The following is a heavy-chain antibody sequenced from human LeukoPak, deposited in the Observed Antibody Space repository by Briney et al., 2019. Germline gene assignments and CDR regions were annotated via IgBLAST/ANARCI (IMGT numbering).Heavy chain of an antibody. CDR3: ARGRFNYGWEPFDY. V-gene: IGHV4-39*07. Sequence: SETLSLTCTVSGGSISSSSYYWGWIRQPPGKGLEWIGSIHYSGSTYYNPSLKSRVTISVDTSKNQFSLKLSSVTVADTAVYYCARGRFNYGWEPFDYWGQGTLVTVSS. D-gene: IGHD5-18*01. J-gene: IGHJ4*02. CDR2: IHYSGST. CDR1: GGSISSSSYY.